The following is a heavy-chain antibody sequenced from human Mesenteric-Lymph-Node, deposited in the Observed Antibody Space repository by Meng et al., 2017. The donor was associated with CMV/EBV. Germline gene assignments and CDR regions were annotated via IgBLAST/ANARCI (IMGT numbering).Heavy chain of an antibody. D-gene: IGHD5-12*01. J-gene: IGHJ4*02. Sequence: GESLKISCAASGFTFSNYPMSWVRQAPGKGLDWVSYISISGSTIYYADSVKGRFTISRDNARNSLYLQMNSLRAEDTAVYYCVRFGGYDWGYYFDYWGQGALVTVSS. V-gene: IGHV3-48*04. CDR3: VRFGGYDWGYYFDY. CDR2: ISISGSTI. CDR1: GFTFSNYP.